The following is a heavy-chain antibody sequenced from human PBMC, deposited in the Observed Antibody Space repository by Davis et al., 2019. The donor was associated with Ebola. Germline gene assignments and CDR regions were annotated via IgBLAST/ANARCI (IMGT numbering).Heavy chain of an antibody. CDR3: ARENRSVASTPWPFDY. J-gene: IGHJ4*02. CDR1: GGSFSGYY. CDR2: ITHSGSF. D-gene: IGHD5-12*01. V-gene: IGHV4-34*01. Sequence: SETLSLTCAVYGGSFSGYYWSWIRQSPGKGLEWIGEITHSGSFNYNPSLKSRVTISVDTSKNQVSLKLSSVTAADAAVYYCARENRSVASTPWPFDYWGQGILVTVSS.